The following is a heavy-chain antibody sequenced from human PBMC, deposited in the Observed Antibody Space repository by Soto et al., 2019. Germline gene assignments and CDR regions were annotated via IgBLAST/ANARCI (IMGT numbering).Heavy chain of an antibody. D-gene: IGHD4-17*01. CDR3: ARKSRADYHFDY. CDR2: IYSGGST. Sequence: PGGSLRLSCAASGFTFSSYAMSWVRQAPGKGLEWVSVIYSGGSTYYADSVKGRFTISRHNSKNTLYLQMNSLRAEDTAVYYCARKSRADYHFDYWGQGTLVTVSS. V-gene: IGHV3-53*04. CDR1: GFTFSSYA. J-gene: IGHJ4*02.